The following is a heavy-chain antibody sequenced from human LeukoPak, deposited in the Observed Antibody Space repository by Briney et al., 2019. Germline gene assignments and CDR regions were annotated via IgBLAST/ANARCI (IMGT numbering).Heavy chain of an antibody. D-gene: IGHD3-9*01. J-gene: IGHJ4*02. CDR3: ARGGRYFDWLLKDY. CDR2: INHSGST. Sequence: PSETLSLTCAVYGGSFSGYYWSWIRQPPGKGLEWIGEINHSGSTNYNPSLKSRVTTSVDTSKNQFSLKLSSVTAADTAVYYCARGGRYFDWLLKDYWGQGTLVTVSS. CDR1: GGSFSGYY. V-gene: IGHV4-34*01.